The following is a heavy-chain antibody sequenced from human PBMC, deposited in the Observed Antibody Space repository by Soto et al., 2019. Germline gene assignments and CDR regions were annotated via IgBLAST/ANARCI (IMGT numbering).Heavy chain of an antibody. D-gene: IGHD3-10*02. Sequence: GGSLILSCAASGFTFSDYIIHWVRQAPGKGLEWVSSINHSSDYIFYADSVRGRFTISRDNAKNSVYLHMNSLRAEDTAIYYYSRDNTIFGLNIFLDPWGQGTLVTVSS. J-gene: IGHJ5*02. CDR3: SRDNTIFGLNIFLDP. V-gene: IGHV3-21*01. CDR2: INHSSDYI. CDR1: GFTFSDYI.